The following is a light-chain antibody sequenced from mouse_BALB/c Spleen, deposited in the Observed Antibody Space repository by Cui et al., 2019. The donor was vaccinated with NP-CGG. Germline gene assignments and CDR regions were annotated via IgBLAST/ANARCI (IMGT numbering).Light chain of an antibody. CDR1: NWAVTTGNY. Sequence: QAVVTHESALTTSPGETVNLTCCSSNWAVTTGNYANWVQEKPDHLFTGLIGCTNNRAPRVPARFSGSLIGDKAALTITGAQTEDEAIYFCALWYSNHWVFGGGTKLTVL. V-gene: IGLV1*01. CDR2: CTN. CDR3: ALWYSNHWV. J-gene: IGLJ1*01.